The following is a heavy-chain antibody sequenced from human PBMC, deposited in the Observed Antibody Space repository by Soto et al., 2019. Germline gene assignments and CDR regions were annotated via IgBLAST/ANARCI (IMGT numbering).Heavy chain of an antibody. Sequence: PSETLSLTCTVSGGSITSSYWSWIRRPPGKGLEWIAYIYDTGISGYTPSTSYNPSLKSRVTMSVDTSKSQFSLKLTSVTAADTAVYYCARGEDAFFYYASDVWGPGITVT. CDR1: GGSITSSY. J-gene: IGHJ6*02. V-gene: IGHV4-59*01. CDR2: IYDTGISGYTPST. CDR3: ARGEDAFFYYASDV.